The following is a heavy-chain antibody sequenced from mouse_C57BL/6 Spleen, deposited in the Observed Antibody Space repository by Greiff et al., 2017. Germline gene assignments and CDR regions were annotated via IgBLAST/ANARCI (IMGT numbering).Heavy chain of an antibody. CDR3: ARARWFFDY. CDR1: GFTFSDYY. J-gene: IGHJ2*01. D-gene: IGHD2-3*01. V-gene: IGHV5-16*01. Sequence: EVKLVESEGGLVQPGSSMKLSCTASGFTFSDYYMAWVRQVPEKGLEWVANINYDGSSTYYLDSLKSRFIISRDNAKNILYLQMSSLKSEDTATYYCARARWFFDYWGQGTTLTVSS. CDR2: INYDGSST.